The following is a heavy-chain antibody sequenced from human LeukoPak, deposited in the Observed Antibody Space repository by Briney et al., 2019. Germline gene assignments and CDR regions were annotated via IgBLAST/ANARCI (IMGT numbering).Heavy chain of an antibody. Sequence: PSETLSLTCTVPGGSISSYYWSWIRQPPGKGLEWIGYIYYSGSTNYNPSLKSRVTISVDTSKNQFSLKLSSVTAADTAVYYCARGGRYYDSSGYHTFDIWGQGTMVTVSS. V-gene: IGHV4-59*01. D-gene: IGHD3-22*01. CDR2: IYYSGST. CDR3: ARGGRYYDSSGYHTFDI. CDR1: GGSISSYY. J-gene: IGHJ3*02.